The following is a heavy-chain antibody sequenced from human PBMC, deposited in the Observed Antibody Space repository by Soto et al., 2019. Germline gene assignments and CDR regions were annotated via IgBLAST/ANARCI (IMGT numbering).Heavy chain of an antibody. CDR2: ISSSSSYI. Sequence: EVQLVESGGGLVKPGGSPRLSCAASGFTFSSYNMNWVRQAPGKGREWVSSISSSSSYIYYADSVKGRFTISRDNAKNSLFLQMNSLRAEDTAVYYCARGTTPDYDFWSGYPGAAWGQGTLVTVSS. J-gene: IGHJ5*02. D-gene: IGHD3-3*01. V-gene: IGHV3-21*01. CDR3: ARGTTPDYDFWSGYPGAA. CDR1: GFTFSSYN.